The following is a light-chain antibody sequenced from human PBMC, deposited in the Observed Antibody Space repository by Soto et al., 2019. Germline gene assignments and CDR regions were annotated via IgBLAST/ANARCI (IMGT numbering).Light chain of an antibody. CDR3: QQYYSYPRT. CDR2: AAS. CDR1: QGISSY. J-gene: IGKJ3*01. Sequence: AIRMTQSPSSFSASTGDRVTITCRASQGISSYLAWYQQKPGKAPKLLISAASTLQSGVPSRFSGSGSGTAITRTISCLQSEDFATYYCQQYYSYPRTFGHGTKVDIK. V-gene: IGKV1-8*01.